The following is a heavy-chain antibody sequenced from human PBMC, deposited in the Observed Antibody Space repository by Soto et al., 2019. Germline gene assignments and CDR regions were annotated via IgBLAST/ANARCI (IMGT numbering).Heavy chain of an antibody. D-gene: IGHD6-13*01. Sequence: GGSLRLSCAASGFTFSSYRMNWVRQAPGKCLEWVSSISSSSSYIYYADSVKGRFTISRDNAKNSLYLQMNSLRAEDTAVYYCARDSRAAAAEHWFDPWGHGXLVTVYS. V-gene: IGHV3-21*01. CDR3: ARDSRAAAAEHWFDP. J-gene: IGHJ5*02. CDR2: ISSSSSYI. CDR1: GFTFSSYR.